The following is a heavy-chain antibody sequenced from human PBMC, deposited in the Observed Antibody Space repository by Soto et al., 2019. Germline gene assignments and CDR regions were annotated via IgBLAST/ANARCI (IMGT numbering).Heavy chain of an antibody. V-gene: IGHV4-4*07. CDR1: GGSMSSYY. Sequence: PSETLSLTCTVSGGSMSSYYWTWIRQPAGKGLEWIGRVYSSGGTHYNPSLKSRVTISLDTPKNQFSLRLLSVTDADTAVYYCARGQRFSDWFDPWGQGTLVTVS. J-gene: IGHJ5*02. D-gene: IGHD3-3*01. CDR2: VYSSGGT. CDR3: ARGQRFSDWFDP.